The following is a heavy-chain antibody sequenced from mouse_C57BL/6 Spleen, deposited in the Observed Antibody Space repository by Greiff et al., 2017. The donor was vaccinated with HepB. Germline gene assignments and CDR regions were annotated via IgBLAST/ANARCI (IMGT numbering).Heavy chain of an antibody. D-gene: IGHD2-1*01. CDR3: ARAPFYYGNYGYFDV. Sequence: EVKVEESEGGLVQPGSSMKLSCTASGFTFSDYYMAWVRQVPEKGLEWVANINYDGSSTYYLDSLKSRFIISRDNAKNILYLQMSSLKSEDTATYYCARAPFYYGNYGYFDVWGTGTTVTVSS. J-gene: IGHJ1*03. CDR1: GFTFSDYY. V-gene: IGHV5-16*01. CDR2: INYDGSST.